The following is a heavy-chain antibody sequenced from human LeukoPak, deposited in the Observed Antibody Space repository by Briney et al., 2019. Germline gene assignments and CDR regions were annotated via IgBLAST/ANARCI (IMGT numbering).Heavy chain of an antibody. CDR2: IIPIFGTA. Sequence: SVKVSCKASGGTFSSYAISWVRQAPGQGLEWMGGIIPIFGTANYAQKFQGRVTITADESTSTAYMELCSLKSEDTAVYYCARLTPNWFDPWGQGTLVTVSS. D-gene: IGHD4-23*01. CDR3: ARLTPNWFDP. CDR1: GGTFSSYA. J-gene: IGHJ5*02. V-gene: IGHV1-69*13.